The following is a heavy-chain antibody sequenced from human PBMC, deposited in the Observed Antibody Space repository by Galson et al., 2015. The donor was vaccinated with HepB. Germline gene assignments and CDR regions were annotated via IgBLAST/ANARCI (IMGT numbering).Heavy chain of an antibody. Sequence: SVKVSCKVSGYTLTELSMHWVRQAPGKGLEWMGGFDPEDGETIYAQKFQGRVTMTEDTSTDTAYMELSSLRSEDTAVYYCATDSYDSSIDAFDIWGQGTMVTVSS. CDR1: GYTLTELS. CDR2: FDPEDGET. D-gene: IGHD3-22*01. J-gene: IGHJ3*02. CDR3: ATDSYDSSIDAFDI. V-gene: IGHV1-24*01.